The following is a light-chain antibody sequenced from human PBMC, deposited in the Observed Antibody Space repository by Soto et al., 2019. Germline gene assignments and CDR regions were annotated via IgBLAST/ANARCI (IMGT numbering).Light chain of an antibody. CDR1: STDVGSHIL. V-gene: IGLV2-23*01. Sequence: QSVLTQPASVSGSPGQSITISCTGTSTDVGSHILVSWYQQYPGSAAKLIIFEAYKRPSGVSNRFSGSKSGSTASLTISGLQAEDEADYYCCSNAVGSTYVFGTGTKVTVL. CDR2: EAY. CDR3: CSNAVGSTYV. J-gene: IGLJ1*01.